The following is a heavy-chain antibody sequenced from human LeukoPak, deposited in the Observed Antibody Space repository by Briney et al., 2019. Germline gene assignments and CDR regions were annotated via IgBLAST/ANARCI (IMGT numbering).Heavy chain of an antibody. J-gene: IGHJ5*02. D-gene: IGHD3-3*01. V-gene: IGHV3-21*01. CDR3: ARSGRITIFGVVISNWFDP. CDR2: ISSSSSYI. Sequence: GGSLRLSCAASGFTFSSYSMNWVRQAPGKGLEWVSSISSSSSYIYYADSVKGRFTISRDNAKNSLYLQMNSLRAEDTAVYYCARSGRITIFGVVISNWFDPWGQGTLVTVSS. CDR1: GFTFSSYS.